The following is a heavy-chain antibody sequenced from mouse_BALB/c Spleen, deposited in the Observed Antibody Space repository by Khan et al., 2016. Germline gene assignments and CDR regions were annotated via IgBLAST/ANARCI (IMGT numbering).Heavy chain of an antibody. Sequence: QMQLEESGPGLVAPSQSLSITCTVSGFSLTNSGVHWVRQPPRKGLDWLGVIWAGGSTDYNSALMSRLSITRDTTQNHVFLKMNSLQTDDTAMYYCARDDQDFDAWFASWGQGTLVTVSA. V-gene: IGHV2-9*02. J-gene: IGHJ3*01. CDR1: GFSLTNSG. CDR2: IWAGGST. CDR3: ARDDQDFDAWFAS.